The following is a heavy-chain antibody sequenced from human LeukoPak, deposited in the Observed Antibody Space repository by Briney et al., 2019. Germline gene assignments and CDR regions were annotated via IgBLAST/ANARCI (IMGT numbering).Heavy chain of an antibody. CDR2: IIPIFGTA. CDR1: GGTFSSYA. J-gene: IGHJ4*02. D-gene: IGHD6-13*01. CDR3: ARGVSGYSSSSPFDY. Sequence: ASVKVSCKASGGTFSSYAISWVRQAPGQGLEWMGEIIPIFGTANYAQKFQGRVTITTDESTSTAYMELSSLRSEDTAVYYCARGVSGYSSSSPFDYWGQGTLVTVSS. V-gene: IGHV1-69*05.